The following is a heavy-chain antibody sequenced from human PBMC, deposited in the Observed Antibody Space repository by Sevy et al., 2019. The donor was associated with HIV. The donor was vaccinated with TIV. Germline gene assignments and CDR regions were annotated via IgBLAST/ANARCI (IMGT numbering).Heavy chain of an antibody. Sequence: GGSLRLSCAASGFTFSSYGMHWVRQAPGKGLEWVAVISYDGSNKYYVDSVKGRFTISRDNSKNTLYLQMNSLRAEDTAVYYCAKGFAPYSSSSVGWGAFDIWGQGTMVTVSS. CDR3: AKGFAPYSSSSVGWGAFDI. CDR2: ISYDGSNK. V-gene: IGHV3-30*18. J-gene: IGHJ3*02. D-gene: IGHD6-6*01. CDR1: GFTFSSYG.